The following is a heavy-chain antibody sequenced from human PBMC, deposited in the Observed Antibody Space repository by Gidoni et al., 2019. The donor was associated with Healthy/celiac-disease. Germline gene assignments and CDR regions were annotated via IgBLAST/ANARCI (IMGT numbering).Heavy chain of an antibody. CDR2: IYTSGST. D-gene: IGHD1-26*01. J-gene: IGHJ2*01. V-gene: IGHV4-61*02. CDR3: ARVRSGSYYAWYFDL. Sequence: QVQLQASGPGLVKPSQTLSLTCTVPGGSISSGSYYWSWIRQPAGKGLEWIGRIYTSGSTNYNPSLKSRVTMSVDTSKNQFSLKLSSVTAADTAVYYCARVRSGSYYAWYFDLWGRGTLVTVSS. CDR1: GGSISSGSYY.